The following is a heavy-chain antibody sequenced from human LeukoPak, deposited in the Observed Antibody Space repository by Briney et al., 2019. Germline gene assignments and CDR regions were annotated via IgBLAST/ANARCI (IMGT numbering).Heavy chain of an antibody. CDR2: IYHSGST. Sequence: PSQTLSLTCTVSGGSISSGSYYWSWIRQPPGKGLEWIGYIYHSGSTYYNPSLKSRVTISVDRSKNQFSLKLSSVTAADTAVYYCARDASQGSGYRAPSDYWGQGTLVTVSS. J-gene: IGHJ4*02. D-gene: IGHD3-22*01. V-gene: IGHV4-30-2*01. CDR3: ARDASQGSGYRAPSDY. CDR1: GGSISSGSYY.